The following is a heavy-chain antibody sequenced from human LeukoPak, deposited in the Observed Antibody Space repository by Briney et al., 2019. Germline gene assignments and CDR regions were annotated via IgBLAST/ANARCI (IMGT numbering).Heavy chain of an antibody. CDR1: GFIVSSNY. V-gene: IGHV3-53*01. J-gene: IGHJ4*02. D-gene: IGHD2-8*02. Sequence: GGSLRLSCAASGFIVSSNYMSWVRQAPGKGLEWVSVIFSGGSTYYADSVKGRFTISRDNSKNTLYLQMNSLRAEDTAVYYCARDIGPGYSSGFNWGQGTLVAVSS. CDR2: IFSGGST. CDR3: ARDIGPGYSSGFN.